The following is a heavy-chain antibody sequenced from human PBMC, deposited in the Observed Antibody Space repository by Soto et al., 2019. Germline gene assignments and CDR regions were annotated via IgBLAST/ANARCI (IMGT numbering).Heavy chain of an antibody. CDR1: GYTFTSHW. Sequence: PVESLKISCKGSGYTFTSHWIGWVRQRPGKGLEWMGIIYPSDSDTRYSPSFQGQVTFSADKSISTAYLQWISLKASDTAMYYCARRYYYDSSGYCYDFWGQGTLVTVSS. V-gene: IGHV5-51*01. CDR3: ARRYYYDSSGYCYDF. CDR2: IYPSDSDT. D-gene: IGHD3-22*01. J-gene: IGHJ4*01.